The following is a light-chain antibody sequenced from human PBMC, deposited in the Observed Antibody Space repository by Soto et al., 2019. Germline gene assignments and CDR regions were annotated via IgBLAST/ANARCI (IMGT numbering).Light chain of an antibody. Sequence: ETVMTQSPVTLSVSPGERATLSCRASRSISTNVAWYQQKSGQAPRLLIYEASTRATGIPARFSGSGSGTEFTLTISSLQSEDSAVYYCQQCNGWRTFGQGTQLEIK. J-gene: IGKJ2*01. CDR2: EAS. CDR1: RSISTN. CDR3: QQCNGWRT. V-gene: IGKV3-15*01.